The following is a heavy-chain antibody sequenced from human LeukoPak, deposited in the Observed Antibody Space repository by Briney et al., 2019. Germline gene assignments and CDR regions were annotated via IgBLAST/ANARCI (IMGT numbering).Heavy chain of an antibody. D-gene: IGHD2-8*02. V-gene: IGHV3-30*04. CDR2: ISSDGNTK. CDR3: VRDLTSGARFDF. Sequence: GGSLRLSCVASGFTFTDYAFNWVRQPPGKDMEWVAIISSDGNTKSYADTLKGRFSISRDNFRDTVFLEVSTLRPEDTGLYYCVRDLTSGARFDFWGQGTLVTVSA. J-gene: IGHJ4*02. CDR1: GFTFTDYA.